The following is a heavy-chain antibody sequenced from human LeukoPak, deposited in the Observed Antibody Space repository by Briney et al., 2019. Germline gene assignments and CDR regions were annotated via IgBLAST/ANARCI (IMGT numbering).Heavy chain of an antibody. CDR3: ARDRSSSGTFDY. CDR2: IYYSGST. J-gene: IGHJ4*02. D-gene: IGHD6-13*01. V-gene: IGHV4-31*03. CDR1: GGSISSGGYY. Sequence: SETLSLTCTVSGGSISSGGYYWSWIRQHPGKGLEWIGYIYYSGSTYYNPSLKSRVTISVDTSKNQFSLKLRSVTAADTAVYYCARDRSSSGTFDYWGQGTLVTVSS.